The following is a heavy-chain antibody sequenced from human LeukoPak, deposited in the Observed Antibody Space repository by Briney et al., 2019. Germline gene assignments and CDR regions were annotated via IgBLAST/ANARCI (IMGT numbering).Heavy chain of an antibody. V-gene: IGHV4-30-2*01. CDR3: ARERGYCSGGSCYNAGNWFDP. J-gene: IGHJ5*02. Sequence: PSETLSLTCAVSVGSISSGCYSWSWIRQPPGKGLEWIGYIYHSGSTYYNPSLKSRVTISVDRSKNQSSLKLSSVTAADTAVYYCARERGYCSGGSCYNAGNWFDPWGQGTLVTVSS. D-gene: IGHD2-15*01. CDR1: VGSISSGCYS. CDR2: IYHSGST.